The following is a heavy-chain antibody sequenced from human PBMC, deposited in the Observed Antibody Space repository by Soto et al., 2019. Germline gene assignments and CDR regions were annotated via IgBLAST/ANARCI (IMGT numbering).Heavy chain of an antibody. V-gene: IGHV2-5*02. CDR2: IYWDDDK. CDR1: GFSLSTSGVG. Sequence: SGPTLVNPTQSLTLTCTFSGFSLSTSGVGVGWIRQPPGKALEWLALIYWDDDKRYSPSLKSRLTITKDTSKTQVVLTMTNMDPVDTATYYCAHILSNPGIAAAPVGYFDYWGQGTLVTVSS. D-gene: IGHD6-13*01. CDR3: AHILSNPGIAAAPVGYFDY. J-gene: IGHJ4*02.